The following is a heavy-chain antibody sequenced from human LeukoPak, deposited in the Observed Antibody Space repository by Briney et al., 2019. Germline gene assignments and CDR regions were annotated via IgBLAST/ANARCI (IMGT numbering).Heavy chain of an antibody. CDR3: AKQLGYCSDGSCYFPY. Sequence: GGSLRLSCAASGFTFSSSAMSWVRQAPGKGLEWVSAISNNGGYTYYADSVQGRFTISRDNSKSTLCLQMNSLRAEDTAVYYCAKQLGYCSDGSCYFPYWGQGTLVTVPS. V-gene: IGHV3-23*01. J-gene: IGHJ4*02. D-gene: IGHD2-15*01. CDR2: ISNNGGYT. CDR1: GFTFSSSA.